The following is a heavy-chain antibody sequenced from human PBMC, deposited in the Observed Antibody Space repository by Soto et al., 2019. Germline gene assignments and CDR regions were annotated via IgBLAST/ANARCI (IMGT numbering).Heavy chain of an antibody. CDR3: ARSGGYSYGQYYFDY. V-gene: IGHV4-34*01. CDR2: INHSGST. D-gene: IGHD5-18*01. J-gene: IGHJ4*02. Sequence: SETLSPTCAVYGGSFSGYYWSWIRQPPGKGLEWIGEINHSGSTNYNPSLKSRVTISVDTSKNQFSLKLSSVTAADTAVYYCARSGGYSYGQYYFDYWGQGTLVTVSS. CDR1: GGSFSGYY.